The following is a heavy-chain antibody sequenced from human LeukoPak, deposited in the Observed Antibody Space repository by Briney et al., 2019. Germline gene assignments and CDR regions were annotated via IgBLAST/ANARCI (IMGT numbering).Heavy chain of an antibody. CDR3: ARTLGDFWSGHFDY. V-gene: IGHV4-59*01. CDR1: GGSISSYY. Sequence: SETLSLTCTVSGGSISSYYWSWIRQPPGKGLEWIGYIYYSGSTNYNPSLKSRVTISVDTSMNQFSLKLSSVTAADTAVYYCARTLGDFWSGHFDYWGQGTLVTVSS. CDR2: IYYSGST. D-gene: IGHD3-3*01. J-gene: IGHJ4*02.